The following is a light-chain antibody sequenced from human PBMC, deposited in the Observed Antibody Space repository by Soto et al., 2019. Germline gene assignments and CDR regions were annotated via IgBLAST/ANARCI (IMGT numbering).Light chain of an antibody. CDR1: SSDIGASNF. CDR2: EAT. J-gene: IGLJ1*01. CDR3: ISYKTDDTFV. V-gene: IGLV2-14*01. Sequence: QSVLTQPPSVSGSPVQSITVSCSGTSSDIGASNFVSWYQHLPGRAPKVXXFEATNRPSGVSDRFSGSKAGITASLTISGLQAEDEGEYFCISYKTDDTFVFGTGTKVTVL.